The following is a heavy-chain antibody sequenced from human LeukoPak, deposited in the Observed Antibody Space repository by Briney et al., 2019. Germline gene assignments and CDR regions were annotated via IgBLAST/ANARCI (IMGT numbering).Heavy chain of an antibody. J-gene: IGHJ4*02. CDR2: IYYSGRT. V-gene: IGHV4-59*08. CDR1: GGSIRSYH. CDR3: ARHSVDCSGSTCYDY. Sequence: PSETLSLTCTVSGGSIRSYHWSWIRQPPGKGLEWMGYIYYSGRTHYNPSLKSRVTISADTSKNQFSLQLSSVTAADTAVYYCARHSVDCSGSTCYDYWGQGTLVTVSS. D-gene: IGHD2-15*01.